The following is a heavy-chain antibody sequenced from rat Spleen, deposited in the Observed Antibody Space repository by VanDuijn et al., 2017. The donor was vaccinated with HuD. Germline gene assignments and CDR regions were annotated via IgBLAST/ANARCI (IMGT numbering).Heavy chain of an antibody. CDR3: AREGYGYTDLGDY. CDR2: IWGDGST. J-gene: IGHJ2*01. V-gene: IGHV2-32*01. D-gene: IGHD1-9*01. Sequence: QVQLKESGPGLVKPSETLSLTCTVSGFSLTSYHVSWVRQPPGKGLEWMGVIWGDGSTAYNSVLKSRLSIRRDTSKSQVFLKMNSLQTEDTATYYCAREGYGYTDLGDYWGQGVMVTVSS. CDR1: GFSLTSYH.